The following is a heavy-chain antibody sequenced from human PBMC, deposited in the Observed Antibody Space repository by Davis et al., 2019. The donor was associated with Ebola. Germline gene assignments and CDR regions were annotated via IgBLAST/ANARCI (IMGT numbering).Heavy chain of an antibody. D-gene: IGHD1-20*01. CDR2: IYIGYSDT. CDR3: ATLRRTITGMDDGFDI. J-gene: IGHJ3*02. V-gene: IGHV5-51*01. CDR1: GNSFNTHW. Sequence: GESLKISCKDSGNSFNTHWIGWVRQMPGKGLEWMGIIYIGYSDTRYSPSFRGQVTISADKSIKTAFLQWSSLKASDTAMYYCATLRRTITGMDDGFDIWGQGTMVTVSS.